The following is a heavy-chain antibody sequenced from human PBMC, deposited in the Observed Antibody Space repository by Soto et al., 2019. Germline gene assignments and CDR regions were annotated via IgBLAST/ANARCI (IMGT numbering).Heavy chain of an antibody. D-gene: IGHD1-1*01. CDR1: GFTFSSYD. Sequence: LRLSCAASGFTFSSYDMHWVRQAPGKGLEWVCGVSGGSGVTHYTDSVKGRFTISGDDSKNTVYLQMHSLRGEDTAVYYCTRWNGYGDLWGQGTLVTVSS. CDR3: TRWNGYGDL. CDR2: VSGGSGVT. V-gene: IGHV3-23*01. J-gene: IGHJ5*02.